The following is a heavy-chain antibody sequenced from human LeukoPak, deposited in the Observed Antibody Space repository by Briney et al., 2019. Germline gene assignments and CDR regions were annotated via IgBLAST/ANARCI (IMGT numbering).Heavy chain of an antibody. CDR1: GFTFSSYW. D-gene: IGHD6-25*01. V-gene: IGHV3-7*01. CDR2: IKQDGSEK. CDR3: ARGGAVRQPLFDY. J-gene: IGHJ4*02. Sequence: GGSLRLSCAASGFTFSSYWMSWVRQAPGKGLEWVANIKQDGSEKYYVDSVKGRFTISRDNAKNSLYLQMNSLRAEDTAVYYCARGGAVRQPLFDYWGQGTLVTVSS.